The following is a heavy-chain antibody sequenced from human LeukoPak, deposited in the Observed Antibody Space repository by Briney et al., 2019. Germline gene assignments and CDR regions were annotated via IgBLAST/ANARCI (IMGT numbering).Heavy chain of an antibody. CDR3: AKDSSGRGYYGSGSIWAPREATFNYFDY. D-gene: IGHD3-10*01. CDR2: ISGSGGST. J-gene: IGHJ4*02. CDR1: GFTFSSYA. V-gene: IGHV3-23*01. Sequence: GGSLRLSCAASGFTFSSYAMNWVRQAPGKGLEWVSAISGSGGSTYYADSVKGRFTISRDNSKNTLYLQMNSLRAEDTAVYYCAKDSSGRGYYGSGSIWAPREATFNYFDYWGQGTLVTVSS.